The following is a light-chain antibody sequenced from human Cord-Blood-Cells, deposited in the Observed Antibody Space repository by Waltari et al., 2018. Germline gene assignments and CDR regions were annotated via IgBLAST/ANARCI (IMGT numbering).Light chain of an antibody. CDR2: KDS. J-gene: IGLJ3*02. Sequence: SYELTQPPSVSVSPGQTARHTCSGDALPKHYAYWYQQKPGQAPVLVIYKDSERPSGIPERFSGSSSGTTVTLTISGVQAEDEADYYCQSADSSGTYQVFGGGTKLTVL. CDR1: ALPKHY. CDR3: QSADSSGTYQV. V-gene: IGLV3-25*03.